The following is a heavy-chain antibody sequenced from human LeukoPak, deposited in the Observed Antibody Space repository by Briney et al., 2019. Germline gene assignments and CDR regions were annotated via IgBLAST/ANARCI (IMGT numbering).Heavy chain of an antibody. J-gene: IGHJ3*02. CDR3: ARDNLYRYSGYYPDAFDI. D-gene: IGHD3-22*01. CDR2: ISAYNGNT. CDR1: GYTFASYG. V-gene: IGHV1-18*01. Sequence: ASVKVSCKASGYTFASYGISWVRQAPGQGLEWMGWISAYNGNTNYAQKLQGRVTMTTDTSTSTACMELRSLRSDDTAVYYCARDNLYRYSGYYPDAFDIWGQGTMVTVSS.